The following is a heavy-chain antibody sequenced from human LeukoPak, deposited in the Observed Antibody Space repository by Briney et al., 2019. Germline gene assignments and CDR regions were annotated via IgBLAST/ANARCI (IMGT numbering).Heavy chain of an antibody. Sequence: GESLKISCKGSGYTFSSNWIGWVRQMPGKGLEWMGIIYPGDSDTRYSPSLQGQVTISADKSISTAYLQWSSLKASDTAMYYCARHRLGSYSRNHAFGIWGQGTMVTVSS. CDR2: IYPGDSDT. V-gene: IGHV5-51*01. D-gene: IGHD1-26*01. CDR1: GYTFSSNW. J-gene: IGHJ3*02. CDR3: ARHRLGSYSRNHAFGI.